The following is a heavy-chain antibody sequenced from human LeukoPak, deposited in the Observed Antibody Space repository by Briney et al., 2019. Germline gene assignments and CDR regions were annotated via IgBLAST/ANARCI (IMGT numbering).Heavy chain of an antibody. Sequence: GGSLRLSCAASGFTFSSYWMYWVRQAPGKGLVWVSRINSDGSSRSYADFVKGRFTISRDNAKNTLYLQMNSLRAEDTAVYYCAKDRTVGASYWYFDLWGRGTLVTVSS. CDR2: INSDGSSR. J-gene: IGHJ2*01. D-gene: IGHD1-26*01. CDR1: GFTFSSYW. V-gene: IGHV3-74*01. CDR3: AKDRTVGASYWYFDL.